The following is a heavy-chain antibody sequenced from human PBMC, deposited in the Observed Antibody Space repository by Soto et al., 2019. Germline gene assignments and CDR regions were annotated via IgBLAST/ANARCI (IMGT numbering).Heavy chain of an antibody. V-gene: IGHV3-21*06. D-gene: IGHD3-16*01. J-gene: IGHJ6*02. Sequence: EVKLVQSGGGLVKPGGSLRLSCAASGFTFETSSINCLRQTPGKGLEWVASISATSLYIYYADSVRGRFTISRENAKNTWFPQMDGPTAEGTAIYFCAGDFGGGAHYGMDVWGQGTTVTVSS. CDR2: ISATSLYI. CDR1: GFTFETSS. CDR3: AGDFGGGAHYGMDV.